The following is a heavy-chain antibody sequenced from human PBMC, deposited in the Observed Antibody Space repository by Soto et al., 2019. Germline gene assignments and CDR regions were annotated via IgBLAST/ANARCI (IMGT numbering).Heavy chain of an antibody. Sequence: QVQLVESGGGLVKPGGSLRLSCAASGFTFGDYYMSWIRQAPGKGLEWVSYISSSSSYTNYADSVKGRFTISRDNAKNSLYLQMNSLRAEDTAVYYCARVMSYYDFWSAPFDPWGQGTLVTVSS. V-gene: IGHV3-11*06. CDR3: ARVMSYYDFWSAPFDP. CDR1: GFTFGDYY. J-gene: IGHJ5*02. CDR2: ISSSSSYT. D-gene: IGHD3-3*01.